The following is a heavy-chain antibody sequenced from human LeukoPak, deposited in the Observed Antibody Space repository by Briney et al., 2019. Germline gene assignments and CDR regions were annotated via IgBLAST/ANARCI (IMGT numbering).Heavy chain of an antibody. V-gene: IGHV4-30-2*01. Sequence: SETLSLTCTVSGGSISSYSWSWIRQPPGKGLEWIGYIYHSGSTYYNPSLKSRVTISVDRSKNQFSLKLSSVTAADTAVYYCARDQVDYYGSGTQRWFDPWGQGALVTVSS. CDR1: GGSISSYS. CDR2: IYHSGST. D-gene: IGHD3-10*01. J-gene: IGHJ5*02. CDR3: ARDQVDYYGSGTQRWFDP.